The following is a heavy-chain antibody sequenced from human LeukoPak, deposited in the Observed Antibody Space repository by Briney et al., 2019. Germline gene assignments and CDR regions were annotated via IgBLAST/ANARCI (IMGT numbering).Heavy chain of an antibody. CDR1: GFTFSNYA. CDR2: IKSKTDGGTT. V-gene: IGHV3-15*01. J-gene: IGHJ6*02. CDR3: TTAPTVTTDYYYYGMDV. Sequence: PGGSLRLSCAVSGFTFSNYAMSWVRQAPGKGLEWVGRIKSKTDGGTTDYAAPVKGRFTISRDDSKNTLYLQMNSLKTEDTAVYYCTTAPTVTTDYYYYGMDVWGQGTTVTVSS. D-gene: IGHD4-17*01.